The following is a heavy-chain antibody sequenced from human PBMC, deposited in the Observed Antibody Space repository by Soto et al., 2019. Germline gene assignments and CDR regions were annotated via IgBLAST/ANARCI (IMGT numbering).Heavy chain of an antibody. CDR2: VYYSGST. CDR1: GGSISTYY. D-gene: IGHD1-26*01. Sequence: SETLSLTCTVSGGSISTYYWTWIRQPPGKGLEWIGYVYYSGSTNYFPSLKSRVTISVDTSKNQFSLKLGSVTAADTAVYYCATSNSGTYFTRDYWGQGTLVTVSS. CDR3: ATSNSGTYFTRDY. J-gene: IGHJ4*02. V-gene: IGHV4-59*01.